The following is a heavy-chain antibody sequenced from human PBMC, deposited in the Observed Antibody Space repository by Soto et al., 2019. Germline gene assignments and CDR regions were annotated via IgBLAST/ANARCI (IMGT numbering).Heavy chain of an antibody. CDR3: ARGLGGRMDD. CDR2: IIPILGET. J-gene: IGHJ6*02. CDR1: GTIFSSYT. V-gene: IGHV1-69*08. Sequence: QVQLVQSGAEVKKPVSSVRVSCKASGTIFSSYTISWVRQAPGQGLEWMGRIIPILGETNSAQKFQGRVTLTADMSTNTAYMELNSLRLEDTAVYYCARGLGGRMDDWGQGTTVTVSS. D-gene: IGHD3-16*01.